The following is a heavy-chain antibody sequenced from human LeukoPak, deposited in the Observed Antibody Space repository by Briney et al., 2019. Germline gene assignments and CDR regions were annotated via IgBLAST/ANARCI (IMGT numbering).Heavy chain of an antibody. Sequence: GGSLRLSCAASGFTFDDYAMHWVRQAPGKGLEWVSLISGDGGSTYYADSVKRRFTISRDNSKNSLYLQMNSLRTEDTALYYCAKDEYYGSGSKTRNYGMDVWGQGTTVTVSS. D-gene: IGHD3-10*01. CDR2: ISGDGGST. V-gene: IGHV3-43*02. J-gene: IGHJ6*02. CDR3: AKDEYYGSGSKTRNYGMDV. CDR1: GFTFDDYA.